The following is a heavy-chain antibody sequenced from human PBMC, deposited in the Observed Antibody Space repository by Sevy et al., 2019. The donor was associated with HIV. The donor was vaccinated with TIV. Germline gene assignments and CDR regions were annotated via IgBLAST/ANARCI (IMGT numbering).Heavy chain of an antibody. CDR3: AREELGDFWSGYYGGYFDL. CDR2: IYYSGST. J-gene: IGHJ2*01. D-gene: IGHD3-3*01. V-gene: IGHV4-31*03. CDR1: GGSIGSGGYY. Sequence: SETLSLTCTVSGGSIGSGGYYWSWIRQHPRKGLEWIGYIYYSGSTYYNPSLKRRLTISVDTSKNQFSLWLSSVTAADTAVYYCAREELGDFWSGYYGGYFDLWGRGTLVTVSS.